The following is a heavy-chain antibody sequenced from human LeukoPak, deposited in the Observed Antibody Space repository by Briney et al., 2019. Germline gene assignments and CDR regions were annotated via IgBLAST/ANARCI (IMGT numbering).Heavy chain of an antibody. V-gene: IGHV3-74*01. D-gene: IGHD5-24*01. Sequence: PGGSLRLSCAASGFTFSSYWMHWVRQAPGKGLVWVSRLDGDGRTTHYADSVRGRLTISRDNAKNALYLQMNSLRADDTAVYFCARDHFGYNSLDYWGQGTLVTVSS. J-gene: IGHJ4*02. CDR2: LDGDGRTT. CDR1: GFTFSSYW. CDR3: ARDHFGYNSLDY.